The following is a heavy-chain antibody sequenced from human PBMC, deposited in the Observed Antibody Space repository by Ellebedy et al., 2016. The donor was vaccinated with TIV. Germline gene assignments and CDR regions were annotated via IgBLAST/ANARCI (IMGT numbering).Heavy chain of an antibody. D-gene: IGHD6-19*01. V-gene: IGHV4-34*01. Sequence: GSLRLSCAVYGGSFSGYYWSWIRQPPGKGLEWIGEINHSGSTNYNPSLKSRVTISVDTSKNQFSLKLSSVTAADTAVYYCARHEDSSGWSYYFDYWGQGTLVTVSS. CDR1: GGSFSGYY. CDR3: ARHEDSSGWSYYFDY. J-gene: IGHJ4*02. CDR2: INHSGST.